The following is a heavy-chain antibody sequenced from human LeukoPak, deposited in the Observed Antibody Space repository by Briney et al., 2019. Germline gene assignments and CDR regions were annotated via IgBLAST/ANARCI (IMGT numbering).Heavy chain of an antibody. CDR3: VRHPYGDHFDY. CDR2: IIPILGIA. CDR1: GGTFSSYA. J-gene: IGHJ4*02. V-gene: IGHV1-69*04. D-gene: IGHD4-17*01. Sequence: ASVKVSCKASGGTFSSYAISWVRQAPGQGLEWMGRIIPILGIANYAQKFQGRVTITADKSTSTAYMELSSLRSEDTAVYYCVRHPYGDHFDYWGQGTLVTVSS.